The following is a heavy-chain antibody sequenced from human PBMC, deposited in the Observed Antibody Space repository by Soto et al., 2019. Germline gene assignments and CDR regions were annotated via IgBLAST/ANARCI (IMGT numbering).Heavy chain of an antibody. CDR2: IYWEDDK. V-gene: IGHV2-5*02. CDR1: GFSLSTSGVG. D-gene: IGHD5-18*01. CDR3: AHRTIQVYGMDV. J-gene: IGHJ6*02. Sequence: QITLKESGPTLVKPTQTLTLTCTFSGFSLSTSGVGVGWIRQPPGKALEWLALIYWEDDKRYSPSLRSRLTINKDTSKNQVVLTMTNMDPVDTATYYCAHRTIQVYGMDVWGQGTTVTVSS.